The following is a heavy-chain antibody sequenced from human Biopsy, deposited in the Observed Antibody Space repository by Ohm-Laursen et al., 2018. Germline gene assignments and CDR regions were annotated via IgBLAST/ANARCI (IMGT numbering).Heavy chain of an antibody. Sequence: GTLSLTCAVFGKTFSDYQWSWIRQPPGKGLEWIGQINQAGTTNYNPSLKSRVSISADTSKYEFSLRLTSVAAADTAVYLCGNEVHGRDYWGLGAQVTVSS. D-gene: IGHD2-15*01. CDR3: GNEVHGRDY. V-gene: IGHV4-34*08. CDR2: INQAGTT. J-gene: IGHJ4*02. CDR1: GKTFSDYQ.